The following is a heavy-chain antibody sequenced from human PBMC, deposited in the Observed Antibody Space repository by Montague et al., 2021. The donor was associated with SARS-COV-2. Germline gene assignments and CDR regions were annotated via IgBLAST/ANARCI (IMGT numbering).Heavy chain of an antibody. D-gene: IGHD3-10*01. CDR2: SYFRFKWYN. CDR3: ARGIWFGELLTGYYYYGMDV. Sequence: CAISGDSVSSNSPAWNWIRQSPSRHLGWLGVSYFRFKWYNDYAVSVKSRITINPDTSKNQFSLQLNSVTPEDTAVYYCARGIWFGELLTGYYYYGMDVWGQGSTVTVS. CDR1: GDSVSSNSPA. J-gene: IGHJ6*02. V-gene: IGHV6-1*01.